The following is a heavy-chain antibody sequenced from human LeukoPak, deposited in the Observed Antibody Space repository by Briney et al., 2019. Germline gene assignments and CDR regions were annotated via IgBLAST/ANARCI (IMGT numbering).Heavy chain of an antibody. CDR2: INHSGST. V-gene: IGHV4-34*01. CDR1: GGSFSGYY. D-gene: IGHD4-17*01. CDR3: ARAAYGDYGFDY. J-gene: IGHJ4*02. Sequence: PSETLSLTCTVSGGSFSGYYWSWIRQPPGKGLEWIGEINHSGSTNYNPSLKSRVTISVDTSKNQFSLKLSSVTAADTAVYYCARAAYGDYGFDYWGQGTLVTVSS.